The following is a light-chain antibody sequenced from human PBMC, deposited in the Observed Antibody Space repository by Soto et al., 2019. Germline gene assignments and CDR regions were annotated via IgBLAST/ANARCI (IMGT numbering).Light chain of an antibody. V-gene: IGKV1-5*03. CDR3: HQYNSYRRT. CDR1: QSISSW. Sequence: DIQMTQSPSTLSASVGDRVTITCRASQSISSWLAWYQQKPGKAPKLLIYKASSLESGVPSRFSSSGSATVFPLTISRLQADDFATDYCHQYNSYRRTVGQGIKVESK. J-gene: IGKJ1*01. CDR2: KAS.